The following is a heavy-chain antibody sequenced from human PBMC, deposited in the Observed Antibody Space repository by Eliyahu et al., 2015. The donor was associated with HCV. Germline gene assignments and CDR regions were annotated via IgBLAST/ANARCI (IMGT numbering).Heavy chain of an antibody. CDR3: AKVGEPYSYYDY. CDR2: ISGSGATT. CDR1: GFTFSTYA. Sequence: EVQLLESGGGLVQPGGSLRLSCAASGFTFSTYAINWVRQAPGKGLEWVSAISGSGATTYYTDSLKGRITISRDNSKNTVYLQMNGLRVEDSATYYCAKVGEPYSYYDYWGQGTLVTVST. D-gene: IGHD4-11*01. V-gene: IGHV3-23*01. J-gene: IGHJ4*02.